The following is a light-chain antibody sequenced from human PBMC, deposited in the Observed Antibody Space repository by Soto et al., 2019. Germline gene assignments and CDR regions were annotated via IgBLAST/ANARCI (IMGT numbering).Light chain of an antibody. CDR2: AAS. V-gene: IGKV1-8*01. CDR1: QGISSY. Sequence: AIWMTQSPSSFSASTGDRVTITCRASQGISSYLAWYQQKPGKAPKLLIYAASTLQSGVPSRFSGSGSGTDFTLTISCLQPEDFATYYCQQYYSYPRTFGQGTKVEIK. CDR3: QQYYSYPRT. J-gene: IGKJ1*01.